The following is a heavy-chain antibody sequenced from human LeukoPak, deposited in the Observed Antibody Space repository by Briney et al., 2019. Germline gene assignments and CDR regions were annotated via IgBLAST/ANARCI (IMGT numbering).Heavy chain of an antibody. Sequence: PGGSLRLSCAASGFTFSSYEMNWVRQAPGKGLEWVSYISSSGSTIYYADSVKGRFTISRDNAKNSLYLQMNSLRAEDTAVYYRARQCGYSYVYWGQGTLVTVSS. CDR2: ISSSGSTI. CDR3: ARQCGYSYVY. J-gene: IGHJ4*02. D-gene: IGHD5-18*01. CDR1: GFTFSSYE. V-gene: IGHV3-48*03.